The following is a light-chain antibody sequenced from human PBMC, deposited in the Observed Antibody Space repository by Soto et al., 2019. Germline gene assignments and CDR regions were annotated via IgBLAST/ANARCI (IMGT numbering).Light chain of an antibody. CDR2: SNN. V-gene: IGLV1-47*02. CDR1: SSNIGSNY. CDR3: AAWDDSLSVWV. J-gene: IGLJ3*02. Sequence: QSVLTQPPSASGPPGQRVTISCSGSSSNIGSNYVYWYQQLPGTAPKLLIYSNNQRPSGVPDRFSGSKSGTSASLAISGLRSEDEADYYCAAWDDSLSVWVFGGGTKLTVL.